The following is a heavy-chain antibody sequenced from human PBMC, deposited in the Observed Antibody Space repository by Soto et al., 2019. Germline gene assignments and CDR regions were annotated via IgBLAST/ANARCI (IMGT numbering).Heavy chain of an antibody. J-gene: IGHJ6*03. CDR3: ATMRVVGEAAYYYMDG. CDR2: IYYSGNT. D-gene: IGHD2-21*01. V-gene: IGHV4-59*03. Sequence: SETLSLTCSVSAGSTNGYYWSWVRQTPEKGLECIGYIYYSGNTFYTPPLQSRVTMSVDTSKNLFSLRLSSVSPADTAVYYSATMRVVGEAAYYYMDGWGKGTRIAVAS. CDR1: AGSTNGYY.